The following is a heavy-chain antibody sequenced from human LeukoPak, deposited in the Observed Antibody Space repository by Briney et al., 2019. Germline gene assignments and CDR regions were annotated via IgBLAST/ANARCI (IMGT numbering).Heavy chain of an antibody. V-gene: IGHV4-39*01. D-gene: IGHD5-18*01. CDR3: ARRDTALGRAFDI. CDR2: IYYSGTT. J-gene: IGHJ3*02. CDR1: GGSISSSSYY. Sequence: SETLSLTCSVSGGSISSSSYYWGWIRQPPGKGLEWIGNIYYSGTTHYKSSLKSRVTLSVDVSKNQFSLKLSSATAADTAVYYCARRDTALGRAFDIWGQGTMVTVSS.